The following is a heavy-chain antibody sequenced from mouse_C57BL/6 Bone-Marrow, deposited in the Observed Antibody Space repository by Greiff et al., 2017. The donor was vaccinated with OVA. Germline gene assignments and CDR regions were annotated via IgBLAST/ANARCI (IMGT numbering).Heavy chain of an antibody. CDR1: GFTFSSYA. CDR2: ISDGGSYT. Sequence: EVKLVESGGGLVKPGGSLKLSCAASGFTFSSYALSWVRQTPEKRLEWVATISDGGSYTYYTDNVKGRFTISRDNAKNNLYLQMSHLKSEDTAMYYCASLFAYWGQGTLVTVSA. V-gene: IGHV5-4*03. CDR3: ASLFAY. J-gene: IGHJ3*01.